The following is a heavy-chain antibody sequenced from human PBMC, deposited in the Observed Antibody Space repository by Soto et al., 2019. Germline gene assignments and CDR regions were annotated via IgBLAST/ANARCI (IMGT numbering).Heavy chain of an antibody. CDR3: ARDAASYYDFWSGQRAYYMDV. CDR2: IIPILGIA. V-gene: IGHV1-69*08. D-gene: IGHD3-3*01. CDR1: GGTFSSYT. Sequence: QVQLVQSGAEVKKPGSSVKVSCKASGGTFSSYTISWVRQAPGQGLEWMGRIIPILGIANYAQKFLGRVTITADKSTSTAYMELSSLRSEDTAVYYCARDAASYYDFWSGQRAYYMDVWGKGTTVTVSS. J-gene: IGHJ6*03.